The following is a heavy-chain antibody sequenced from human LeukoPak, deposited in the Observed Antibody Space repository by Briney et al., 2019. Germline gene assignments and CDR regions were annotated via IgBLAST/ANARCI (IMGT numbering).Heavy chain of an antibody. CDR1: GGSISSGSYY. Sequence: SETLSLTCTVSGGSISSGSYYWSWIRQPAGKGLEWIGRIYTSGSTNYNPSLKSRVTISVDTPKNQFSLELSSVTAADTAVYHCASLRERSYYARGFDYWGRGTLVTVSS. J-gene: IGHJ4*02. D-gene: IGHD1-26*01. CDR3: ASLRERSYYARGFDY. V-gene: IGHV4-61*02. CDR2: IYTSGST.